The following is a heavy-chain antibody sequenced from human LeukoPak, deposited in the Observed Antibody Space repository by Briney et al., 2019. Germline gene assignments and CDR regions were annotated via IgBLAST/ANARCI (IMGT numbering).Heavy chain of an antibody. D-gene: IGHD3-16*02. Sequence: ASVKVSCKASGYTFTSYGISWVRQAPGQGLEWMGWICAYNGNTNYAQKLQGRVTMTTDTSTSTAYMELRSLRSDDTAVYYCARIMRYDYVWGSYRYIDYWGQGTLVTVFS. CDR1: GYTFTSYG. V-gene: IGHV1-18*01. CDR2: ICAYNGNT. CDR3: ARIMRYDYVWGSYRYIDY. J-gene: IGHJ4*02.